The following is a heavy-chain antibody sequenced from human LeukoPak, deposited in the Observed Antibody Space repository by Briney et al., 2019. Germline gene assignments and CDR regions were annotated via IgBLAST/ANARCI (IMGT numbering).Heavy chain of an antibody. CDR2: ISYDGSNK. CDR1: GFTFSSYA. J-gene: IGHJ4*02. Sequence: GGSLRLSGAASGFTFSSYAMHWVRQAPGKGLEWVAVISYDGSNKYYADSVKGRFTISRDNSKNTLYLQMNSLRAEDTAVYYCARDMGEHFDYWGQGTLVTVSS. D-gene: IGHD2-21*01. CDR3: ARDMGEHFDY. V-gene: IGHV3-30-3*01.